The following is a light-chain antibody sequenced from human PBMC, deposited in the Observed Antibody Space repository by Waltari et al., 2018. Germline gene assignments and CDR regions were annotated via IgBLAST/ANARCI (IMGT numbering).Light chain of an antibody. CDR3: CSYAGSSTPIV. Sequence: QSALTQPASVSGSPGQSITISCPGPSSDVGTYNLVSWYQQYPGKAPKLMIYEVSKRPSGVSNRFSGSKSGNTASLTISGLQAEDEADYYCCSYAGSSTPIVFGTGTKVTVL. V-gene: IGLV2-23*02. J-gene: IGLJ1*01. CDR1: SSDVGTYNL. CDR2: EVS.